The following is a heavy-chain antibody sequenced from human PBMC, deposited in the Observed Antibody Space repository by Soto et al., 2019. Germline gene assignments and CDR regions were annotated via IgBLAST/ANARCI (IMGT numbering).Heavy chain of an antibody. V-gene: IGHV4-34*01. J-gene: IGHJ4*02. CDR2: INHSGST. D-gene: IGHD3-22*01. CDR1: GGSFSGYY. CDR3: ARVQDYYDSSGYYYGY. Sequence: QVQLQQWGAGLLKPSETLSLTCAVYGGSFSGYYWSWIRQPPGKGLEWIGEINHSGSTNYNPSLKSRVTISVHTSKNQFSLKLSSVTAADTAVYYCARVQDYYDSSGYYYGYWGQGTLVTVSS.